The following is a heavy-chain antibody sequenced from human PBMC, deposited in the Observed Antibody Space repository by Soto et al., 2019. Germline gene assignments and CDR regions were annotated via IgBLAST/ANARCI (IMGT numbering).Heavy chain of an antibody. CDR1: GYTFTSYG. D-gene: IGHD3-10*02. CDR2: ISAYNGNT. CDR3: ATYLIPRFGAFDY. Sequence: GASVKVSCKASGYTFTSYGISWVRQAPGQGLEWMGWISAYNGNTNYAQKLQGRVTMTADTSTDTAYMELSSLRSEDTAVYYCATYLIPRFGAFDYWGQGTLVTVSS. J-gene: IGHJ4*02. V-gene: IGHV1-18*01.